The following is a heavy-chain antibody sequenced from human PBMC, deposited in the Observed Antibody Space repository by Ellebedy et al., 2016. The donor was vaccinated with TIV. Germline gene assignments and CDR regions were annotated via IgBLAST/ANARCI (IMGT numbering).Heavy chain of an antibody. CDR1: GYTFTSYA. D-gene: IGHD6-13*01. J-gene: IGHJ2*01. Sequence: AASVKVSCKASGYTFTSYAMNWVRQAPGQELEWMGWINTNTGNPTYAQGFTGRFVFSLDTSVSTAYLQISSLKAEDTDVYYCARGAAAGFFWYFDLWGRGTLVTVSS. CDR2: INTNTGNP. V-gene: IGHV7-4-1*02. CDR3: ARGAAAGFFWYFDL.